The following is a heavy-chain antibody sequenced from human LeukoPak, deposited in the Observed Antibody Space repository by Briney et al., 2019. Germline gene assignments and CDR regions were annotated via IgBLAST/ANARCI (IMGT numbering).Heavy chain of an antibody. V-gene: IGHV3-53*01. CDR2: IYSSGST. D-gene: IGHD2-2*01. Sequence: GGSLRLSCAASGFTVSSNYMSWVRQAAGKGLEWVSVIYSSGSTYYADSVKGRFTISRDNSKNTLYLQMNSLRAEDTAVYYCARDSWDCSSTSCPYYYYYGMDVWGQGTTVTVSS. CDR3: ARDSWDCSSTSCPYYYYYGMDV. CDR1: GFTVSSNY. J-gene: IGHJ6*02.